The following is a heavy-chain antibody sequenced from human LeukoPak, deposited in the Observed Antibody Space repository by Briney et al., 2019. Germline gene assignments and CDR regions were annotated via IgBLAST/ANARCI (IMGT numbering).Heavy chain of an antibody. CDR2: IYTSGNT. CDR1: GGSISSGSYY. V-gene: IGHV4-61*02. CDR3: ARDRTKHTVTTHFDL. D-gene: IGHD4-17*01. J-gene: IGHJ4*02. Sequence: SETLSLTCTVSGGSISSGSYYWSWIRQPAGKGLEWIGRIYTSGNTNYNPSLKSRVTISLDRSKNQFSLELSSVTAADTAVYYCARDRTKHTVTTHFDLWGQGSLVVVSS.